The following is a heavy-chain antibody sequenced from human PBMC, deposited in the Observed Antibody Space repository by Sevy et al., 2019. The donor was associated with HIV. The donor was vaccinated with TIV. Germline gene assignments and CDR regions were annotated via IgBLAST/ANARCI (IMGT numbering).Heavy chain of an antibody. Sequence: GGSLGLSCAVSGLTFRNLWMSWVRQAPGKGLEWVANIKQDGSDKYYVDSVRGRFTISRDNAKNSLFLQVNSLRADDTAVYYCARSYFGSGTSYGMDVWGRGTTVTVSS. CDR3: ARSYFGSGTSYGMDV. D-gene: IGHD3-10*01. V-gene: IGHV3-7*01. CDR2: IKQDGSDK. J-gene: IGHJ6*02. CDR1: GLTFRNLW.